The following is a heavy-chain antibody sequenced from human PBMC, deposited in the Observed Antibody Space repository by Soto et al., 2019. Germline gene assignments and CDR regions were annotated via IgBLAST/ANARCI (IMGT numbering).Heavy chain of an antibody. D-gene: IGHD5-18*01. Sequence: PSETLSLTCAVYGGSFSGYYWSWIRQPPGKGLEWIGEINHSGSTNYNPSLKSRVTISVDTSKNQFSLKLSSVTAADTAVYYCAKDSGYNYGYFRWFDPWGQGTLVTVSS. CDR3: AKDSGYNYGYFRWFDP. CDR1: GGSFSGYY. J-gene: IGHJ5*02. CDR2: INHSGST. V-gene: IGHV4-34*01.